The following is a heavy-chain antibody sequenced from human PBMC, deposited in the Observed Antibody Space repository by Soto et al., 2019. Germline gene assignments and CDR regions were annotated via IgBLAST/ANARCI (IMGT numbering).Heavy chain of an antibody. D-gene: IGHD6-19*01. J-gene: IGHJ3*02. CDR2: ISAYNGNT. CDR1: GYTFTSYG. Sequence: ASVKVSCKASGYTFTSYGISWVRQAPGQGLEWMGWISAYNGNTNYAQKLQGRVTMTTDTSTSTAYMELRSLRSDDTAVYYCERALDPDSSGWSDAFDIWGQGTMVTVSS. CDR3: ERALDPDSSGWSDAFDI. V-gene: IGHV1-18*01.